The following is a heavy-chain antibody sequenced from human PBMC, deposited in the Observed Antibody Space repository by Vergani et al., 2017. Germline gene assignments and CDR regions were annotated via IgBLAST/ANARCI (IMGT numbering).Heavy chain of an antibody. CDR2: ISGSGGST. V-gene: IGHV3-23*01. CDR3: AKGRDRYNWNDPQIDY. CDR1: GFTFSSYA. Sequence: EVQLLESGGGLVQPGGSLRLSCAASGFTFSSYAMSWVRQAPGKGLEWVSAISGSGGSTYYADSVKGRFTVSRDNSKNTLYLQMSSLRAEDTAVYYCAKGRDRYNWNDPQIDYWGQGTLVTVSS. J-gene: IGHJ4*02. D-gene: IGHD1-20*01.